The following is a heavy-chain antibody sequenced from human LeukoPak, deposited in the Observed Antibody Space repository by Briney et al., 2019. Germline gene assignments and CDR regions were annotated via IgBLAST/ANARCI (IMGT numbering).Heavy chain of an antibody. CDR3: ARGLTVTLALYY. J-gene: IGHJ4*02. Sequence: GGSLRLSCAASGFTFSSYAMSWVRQAPGKGLEWVSAISGSGGSTYYADSVKGRFTISRDNSKNTLYLQMNSLRDEDTAVYYCARGLTVTLALYYWGQGTLVTVSS. D-gene: IGHD4-17*01. CDR1: GFTFSSYA. CDR2: ISGSGGST. V-gene: IGHV3-23*01.